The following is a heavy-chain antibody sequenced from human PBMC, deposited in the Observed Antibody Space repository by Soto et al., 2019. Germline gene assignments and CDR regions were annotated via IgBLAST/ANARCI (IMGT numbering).Heavy chain of an antibody. D-gene: IGHD6-13*01. J-gene: IGHJ6*02. Sequence: GGSLRLSCAASGFTFNRYAFHWVRQAPGKGLEWVSAISGGVDSTFYADSVKGRFTISRDNSKNIQYLQMNNLRAEDTAIYYCAVGRVAATPYHNYSGLDGQGQGTTGAV. CDR2: ISGGVDST. CDR3: AVGRVAATPYHNYSGLDG. V-gene: IGHV3-23*01. CDR1: GFTFNRYA.